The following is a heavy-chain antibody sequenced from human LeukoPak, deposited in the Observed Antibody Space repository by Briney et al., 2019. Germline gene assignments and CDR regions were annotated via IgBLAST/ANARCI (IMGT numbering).Heavy chain of an antibody. D-gene: IGHD6-19*01. J-gene: IGHJ4*02. CDR1: GFTFDDYA. CDR3: AKDEDSSGWYYFDY. V-gene: IGHV3-9*01. Sequence: GGSLRLSCGASGFTFDDYAMHWVPQAPGKGLEWVSGISWNSGSIGYADSVKGRFTISRDNAKNSLYLQMNSLRAEDTALYYCAKDEDSSGWYYFDYWGQGTLVTVSS. CDR2: ISWNSGSI.